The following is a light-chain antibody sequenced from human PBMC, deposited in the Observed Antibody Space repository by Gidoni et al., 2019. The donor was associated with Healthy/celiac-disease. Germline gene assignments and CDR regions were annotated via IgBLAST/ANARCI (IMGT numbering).Light chain of an antibody. Sequence: ETVLTQCPATLSSSPGERATLSCGASQSVSSSYLAWYQQKPGLAPRLLIYDASSTATGLPDRFSGSGSGTDFPLTISRLEPEDFAVYYCQQYGSSRLTFGGGTKVEIK. V-gene: IGKV3D-20*01. J-gene: IGKJ4*01. CDR1: QSVSSSY. CDR2: DAS. CDR3: QQYGSSRLT.